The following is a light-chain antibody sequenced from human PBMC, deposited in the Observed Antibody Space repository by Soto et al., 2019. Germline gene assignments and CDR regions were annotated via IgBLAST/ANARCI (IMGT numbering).Light chain of an antibody. CDR3: QQYNNWPRT. CDR2: GAS. V-gene: IGKV3-15*01. Sequence: EIVMTQSPATLSVSPGERATLSCRASQSVSSNLAWYQQKPGQAPRLLIYGASTRATGIPARFSGSGSGTEFTLTISSLQSEDFAVYYCQQYNNWPRTFGQGIKLESK. J-gene: IGKJ2*01. CDR1: QSVSSN.